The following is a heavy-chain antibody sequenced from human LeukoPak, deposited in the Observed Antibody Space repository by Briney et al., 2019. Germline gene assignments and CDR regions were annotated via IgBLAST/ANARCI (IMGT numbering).Heavy chain of an antibody. Sequence: SVKVSCKASGYTFTKSPINGVRQAPGQGLEWMGGIIPIFGTANYAQKFQGRVTITADESTSTAYMELSSLRSEDTAVYYCARAVTTSDYAYDYWGQGTLVTVSS. CDR1: GYTFTKSP. V-gene: IGHV1-69*13. J-gene: IGHJ4*02. CDR3: ARAVTTSDYAYDY. CDR2: IIPIFGTA. D-gene: IGHD4-17*01.